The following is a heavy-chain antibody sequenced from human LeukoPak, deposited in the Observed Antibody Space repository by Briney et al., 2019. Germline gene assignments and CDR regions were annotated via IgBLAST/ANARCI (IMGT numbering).Heavy chain of an antibody. Sequence: SETLSLTCTVSGGPISSYQWSWIRQPPGKGLEWIGNIYYSGSANYNPSLKSRVTISVDTSKNQFSLKLSSVTAADTAVYYCARSWKGHYYGSGSYYSGNYYYYYYMDVWGKGTTVTISS. CDR1: GGPISSYQ. CDR3: ARSWKGHYYGSGSYYSGNYYYYYYMDV. CDR2: IYYSGSA. J-gene: IGHJ6*03. D-gene: IGHD3-10*01. V-gene: IGHV4-59*01.